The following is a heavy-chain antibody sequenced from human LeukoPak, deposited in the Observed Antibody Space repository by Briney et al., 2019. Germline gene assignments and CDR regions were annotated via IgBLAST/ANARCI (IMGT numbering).Heavy chain of an antibody. CDR3: AKDRGYSSRYYYYGMDV. D-gene: IGHD2-15*01. CDR2: ITSSNNYI. J-gene: IGHJ6*02. Sequence: GGSLRLSCAGSGFTFSTYSMNWVRQAPGKGLEWVSSITSSNNYIYYADSMRGRFTISRDNAKNSLYLQMNSLRAEDTALYYCAKDRGYSSRYYYYGMDVWGQGTTVTVSS. V-gene: IGHV3-21*04. CDR1: GFTFSTYS.